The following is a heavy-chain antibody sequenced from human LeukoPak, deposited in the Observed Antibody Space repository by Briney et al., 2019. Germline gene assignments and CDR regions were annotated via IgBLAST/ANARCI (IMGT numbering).Heavy chain of an antibody. J-gene: IGHJ6*03. Sequence: ASVKVSCKVSGYTLTELSMHWVRQAPGKGLEWMGGFDPEDGETICAQKFQGRVTMTTDTSTSTAYMELRSLRSDDTAVYYCARDITIFGVVTYYYYMDVWGKGTTVTVSS. CDR2: FDPEDGET. D-gene: IGHD3-3*01. CDR1: GYTLTELS. CDR3: ARDITIFGVVTYYYYMDV. V-gene: IGHV1-24*01.